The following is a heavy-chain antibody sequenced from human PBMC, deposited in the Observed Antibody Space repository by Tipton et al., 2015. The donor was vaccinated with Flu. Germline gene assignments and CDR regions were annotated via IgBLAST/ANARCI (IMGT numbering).Heavy chain of an antibody. Sequence: SLRLSCAASGFTVSSNYMSWVRQAPGKGLEWVSVIYSGGSTYYADSVKGRFTISRDNSKNTLYLQMNSLRAEDTAVYYCARRRPNSSSWYGAFDYWGQGTLVTVSS. CDR3: ARRRPNSSSWYGAFDY. CDR2: IYSGGST. J-gene: IGHJ4*02. V-gene: IGHV3-53*01. CDR1: GFTVSSNY. D-gene: IGHD6-13*01.